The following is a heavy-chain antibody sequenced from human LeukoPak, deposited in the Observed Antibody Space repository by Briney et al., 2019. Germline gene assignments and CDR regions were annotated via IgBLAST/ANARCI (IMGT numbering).Heavy chain of an antibody. CDR3: ARARRVNDAFDI. J-gene: IGHJ3*02. CDR1: GGSISSYY. V-gene: IGHV4-59*01. D-gene: IGHD4-23*01. Sequence: SETLSLTCTVSGGSISSYYWSWIRQPPGKGLEWIGYIYYSGSTNYNPSPKSRVTISVDTSKNQFSLKLSSVTAADTAVYYCARARRVNDAFDIWGQGTMVTVSS. CDR2: IYYSGST.